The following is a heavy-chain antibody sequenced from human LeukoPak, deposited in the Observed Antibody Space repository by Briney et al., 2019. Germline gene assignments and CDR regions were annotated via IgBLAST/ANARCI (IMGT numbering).Heavy chain of an antibody. J-gene: IGHJ4*02. V-gene: IGHV3-30*02. CDR1: GFTFTSYG. Sequence: PGGSLRLSCEASGFTFTSYGMSWVRQAPGKGLEWVAFIRFDGTNKYYADSVKGRFTISRDNSKNTLYLQMNSLRPEDTALYYCAKDSGYGTRSSFYWGQGTLVTVSS. CDR3: AKDSGYGTRSSFY. CDR2: IRFDGTNK. D-gene: IGHD5-12*01.